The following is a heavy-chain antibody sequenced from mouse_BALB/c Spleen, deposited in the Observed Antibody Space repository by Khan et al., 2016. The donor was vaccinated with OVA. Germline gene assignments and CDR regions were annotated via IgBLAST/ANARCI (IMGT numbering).Heavy chain of an antibody. D-gene: IGHD4-1*01. CDR2: ISYSDRT. Sequence: EVQLQESGPGLVKPSQSLSLTCTVTGYSITSAYAWNWIRQFPGNKLEWMGYISYSDRTSYNPSLKSRISVTRDTSKNQFFLQLNSVTTEDTATYYCAMGRTYWGQGTLVTVSA. J-gene: IGHJ3*01. CDR3: AMGRTY. V-gene: IGHV3-2*02. CDR1: GYSITSAYA.